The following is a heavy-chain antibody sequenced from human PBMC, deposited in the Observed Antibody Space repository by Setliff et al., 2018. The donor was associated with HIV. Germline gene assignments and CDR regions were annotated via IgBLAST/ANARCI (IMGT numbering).Heavy chain of an antibody. CDR2: IGLSRNPI. CDR1: GFSFSDST. D-gene: IGHD3-16*01. V-gene: IGHV3-48*01. Sequence: PGGSLRLSCATSGFSFSDSTIHWVRQSPGKGLEWVSYIGLSRNPIKYADSVKGRFTISRDNAKKSVHLQMHSLRADDTAVYYCARDEPTGGIDYWGQGTLVTVSS. CDR3: ARDEPTGGIDY. J-gene: IGHJ4*02.